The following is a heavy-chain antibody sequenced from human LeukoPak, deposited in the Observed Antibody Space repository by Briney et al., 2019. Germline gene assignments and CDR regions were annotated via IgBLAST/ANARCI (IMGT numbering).Heavy chain of an antibody. V-gene: IGHV7-4-1*02. CDR3: TRGGDTTGYFVY. Sequence: WASVKVSCKASGGTFSSYAISWVRQAPGQGLEWMGWIDTNTGNPTYAQGFTGRFVFSLDTSVTTTYLQISSLKAEDTAVYYCTRGGDTTGYFVYWGQGTLVTVSS. CDR1: GGTFSSYA. J-gene: IGHJ4*02. D-gene: IGHD3-22*01. CDR2: IDTNTGNP.